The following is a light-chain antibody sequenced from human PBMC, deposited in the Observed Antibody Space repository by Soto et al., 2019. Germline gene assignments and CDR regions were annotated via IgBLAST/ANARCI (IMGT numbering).Light chain of an antibody. V-gene: IGKV3-15*01. CDR2: EAS. CDR1: QSVNSH. Sequence: MVMTQSPATPSVSPGERATLSFRASQSVNSHLAWFQQRPGQAPRLLMYEASTRSTGVPARFSASGSGTDFTLTISGLQSEDFAVYYCQQYHIWYTFGQGTRLEIK. CDR3: QQYHIWYT. J-gene: IGKJ5*01.